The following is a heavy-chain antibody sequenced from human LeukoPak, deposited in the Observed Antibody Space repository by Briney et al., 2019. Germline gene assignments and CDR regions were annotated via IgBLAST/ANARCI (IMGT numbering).Heavy chain of an antibody. CDR2: MNPNSGNT. J-gene: IGHJ4*02. CDR1: GYTFTSYD. CDR3: ARGGYSYGYFGY. V-gene: IGHV1-8*03. Sequence: GASVKVSCKASGYTFTSYDINWVRQATGQGLEWMGWMNPNSGNTGYAQKFQGRVTITRNTSISTAYMELSSLRSDDTAVYYCARGGYSYGYFGYWGQGTLVTVSS. D-gene: IGHD5-18*01.